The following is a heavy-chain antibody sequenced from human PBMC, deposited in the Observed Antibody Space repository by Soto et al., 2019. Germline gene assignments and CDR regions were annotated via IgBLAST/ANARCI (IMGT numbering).Heavy chain of an antibody. J-gene: IGHJ4*02. D-gene: IGHD3-16*02. Sequence: SETLSLTCTVSGGSISSSSYYWGWIRQPPGKGLEWIGSIYYSGSTYYNPSLKSRVTISVDTSKNQFSLKLSSVTAADTAVYYCASTPKPAVYDYVWGSYRSYYFDYWGQGTLVTVSS. CDR3: ASTPKPAVYDYVWGSYRSYYFDY. CDR1: GGSISSSSYY. CDR2: IYYSGST. V-gene: IGHV4-39*01.